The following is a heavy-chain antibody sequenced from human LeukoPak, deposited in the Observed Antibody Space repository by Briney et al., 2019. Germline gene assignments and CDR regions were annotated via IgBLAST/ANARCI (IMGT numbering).Heavy chain of an antibody. D-gene: IGHD3-22*01. CDR2: IYYSGST. CDR1: GGSISSSSYY. V-gene: IGHV4-39*07. Sequence: SETLSLTCTVSGGSISSSSYYWGWIRQPPGKGLEWMGSIYYSGSTYYNPSLKSRVTISVDTSKNQFSLKLSSVTAADTAVYYCARATMIVASRWFDPWGQGTLVTVSS. J-gene: IGHJ5*02. CDR3: ARATMIVASRWFDP.